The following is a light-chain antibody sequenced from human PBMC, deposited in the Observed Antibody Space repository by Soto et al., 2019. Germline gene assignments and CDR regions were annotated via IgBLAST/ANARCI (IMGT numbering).Light chain of an antibody. V-gene: IGKV1-39*01. CDR3: HQGYSSPAT. CDR2: GAS. J-gene: IGKJ5*01. Sequence: DVQSTQSTSTLSGSVGDRVIITCLASQSIGKHLNWYQQKPGKAPKFLIYGASTLQSGVPSRFTGSGSGTDFTLTVNSLQAEDFATYYCHQGYSSPATFGQGTRLEIK. CDR1: QSIGKH.